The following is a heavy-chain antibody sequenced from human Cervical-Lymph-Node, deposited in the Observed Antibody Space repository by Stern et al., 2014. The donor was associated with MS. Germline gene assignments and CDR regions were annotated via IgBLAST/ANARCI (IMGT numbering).Heavy chain of an antibody. V-gene: IGHV3-30*04. CDR2: SAYDGRDK. J-gene: IGHJ4*02. D-gene: IGHD1-26*01. CDR3: AKGGSGSYLD. Sequence: VQLVESGGGVVQPGRSLRLSCAASGFVFRRYALHWVRQAPGKGLEWEAISAYDGRDKYYTDSVKGRFTVSRDNSNNTVDLEMNSLRLEDTAVYYCAKGGSGSYLDWGQGSLVTVSS. CDR1: GFVFRRYA.